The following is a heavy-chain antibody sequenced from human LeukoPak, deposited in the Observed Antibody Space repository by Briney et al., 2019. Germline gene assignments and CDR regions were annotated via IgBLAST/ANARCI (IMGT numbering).Heavy chain of an antibody. CDR1: GFTFSSYS. D-gene: IGHD3-10*02. Sequence: GGSLRPSCAASGFTFSSYSMNWVRQAPGKGLEWVSYISSSSSTIYYADSVKGRFTIARDNAKNSLYLQMNSLRAEDTAVYYCATYHFRGPTSHYFDYWGQGPLVTVSS. V-gene: IGHV3-48*01. CDR2: ISSSSSTI. CDR3: ATYHFRGPTSHYFDY. J-gene: IGHJ4*02.